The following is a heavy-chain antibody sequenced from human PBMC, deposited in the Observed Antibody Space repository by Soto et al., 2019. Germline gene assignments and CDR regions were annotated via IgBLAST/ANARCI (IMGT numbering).Heavy chain of an antibody. J-gene: IGHJ2*01. CDR1: GGSFTAYY. CDR3: ARCLKYDFWSDYSYWYFDL. V-gene: IGHV4-34*01. Sequence: QVQLQQWGAGLLKPSETLSLTCGVYGGSFTAYYWTWIRQPPGKGLEWIGEINHSGSTSYNPSLDSRVTVSVVASKNQFSLILSSVTAADTGVYYCARCLKYDFWSDYSYWYFDLWGRGTLVTVSS. D-gene: IGHD3-3*01. CDR2: INHSGST.